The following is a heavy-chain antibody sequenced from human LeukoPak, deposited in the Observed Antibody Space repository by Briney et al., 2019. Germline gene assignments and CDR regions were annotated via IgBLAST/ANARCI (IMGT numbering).Heavy chain of an antibody. CDR2: IYPGDSDT. Sequence: PGESLKISCKGSGYSFTSYWIGWVRQMPGKGLEWMGIIYPGDSDTRYSPSFQGQVTISADKSISTAYLQWSSLKASDTAMYYCARRLVSITIFGVVMDYGMDVWGQGTTVTVSS. J-gene: IGHJ6*02. CDR3: ARRLVSITIFGVVMDYGMDV. CDR1: GYSFTSYW. D-gene: IGHD3-3*01. V-gene: IGHV5-51*01.